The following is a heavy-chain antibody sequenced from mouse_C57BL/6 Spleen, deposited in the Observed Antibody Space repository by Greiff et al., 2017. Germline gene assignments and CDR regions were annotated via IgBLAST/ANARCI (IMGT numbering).Heavy chain of an antibody. J-gene: IGHJ4*01. CDR3: AKVWGAYDYDRHPAYAMDY. Sequence: VQLQQSGAELVRPGTSVKLSCKASGYTFTSYWMHWVKQRPGQGLEWIGVIDPSDSYTNYNQKFKGKATLTVDTSSSTAYMQLSNLTSEDSAVYYCAKVWGAYDYDRHPAYAMDYWGQGTSVTVSS. D-gene: IGHD2-4*01. CDR2: IDPSDSYT. V-gene: IGHV1-59*01. CDR1: GYTFTSYW.